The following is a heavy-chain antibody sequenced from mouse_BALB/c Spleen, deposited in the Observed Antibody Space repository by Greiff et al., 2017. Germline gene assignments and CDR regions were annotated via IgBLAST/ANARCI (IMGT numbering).Heavy chain of an antibody. CDR3: ARGAYWYFDV. CDR2: IDPANGNT. CDR1: GFNIKDTY. V-gene: IGHV14-3*02. D-gene: IGHD3-1*01. J-gene: IGHJ1*01. Sequence: EVQLVESGAELVKPGASVKLSCTASGFNIKDTYMHWVKQRPEQGLEWIGRIDPANGNTKYDPKFQGKATITADTSSNTAYLQLSSLTSEDTAVYYCARGAYWYFDVWGAGTTVTVSS.